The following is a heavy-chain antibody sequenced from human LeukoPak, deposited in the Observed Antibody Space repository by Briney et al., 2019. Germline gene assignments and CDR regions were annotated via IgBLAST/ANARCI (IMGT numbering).Heavy chain of an antibody. D-gene: IGHD6-13*01. CDR1: GFTFSSYA. V-gene: IGHV3-30-3*01. CDR3: ARDRSSSSWTDYFDY. J-gene: IGHJ4*02. Sequence: GRSLRLSCAASGFTFSSYAMHWVRQAAGKGLEWVAVVSYDGSNKYYADSVKGRFTISRDNSKNTLYLQMNSLRAEDTAVYYCARDRSSSSWTDYFDYWGQGTLVTVSS. CDR2: VSYDGSNK.